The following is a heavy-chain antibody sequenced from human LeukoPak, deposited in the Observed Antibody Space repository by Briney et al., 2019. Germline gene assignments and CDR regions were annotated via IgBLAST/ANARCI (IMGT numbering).Heavy chain of an antibody. V-gene: IGHV3-48*04. J-gene: IGHJ4*02. D-gene: IGHD4-17*01. Sequence: GGSLTLSCAASGFTFSSYSMNWVRQAPGQGLEWVSYISSSSSTIYYADSVKGRFTISRDNAKNSLYLQMNSLRAEDTAVYYCARDTYGDYGRIDYWGQGTLVTVSS. CDR1: GFTFSSYS. CDR2: ISSSSSTI. CDR3: ARDTYGDYGRIDY.